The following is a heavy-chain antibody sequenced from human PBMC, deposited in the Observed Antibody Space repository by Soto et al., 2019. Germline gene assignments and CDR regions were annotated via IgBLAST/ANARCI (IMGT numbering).Heavy chain of an antibody. Sequence: EVQLLESGGGLVQPGGSLSLSCAASGFTFGSYAMTWVRRAPGKGLEWVSAISGSGGSTYYADSVKGRFTISRDNSKNTLYLQMNSLRAEDTAVYYCAKGPIWFGRNWFDPWGQGTLVTVSS. CDR2: ISGSGGST. CDR3: AKGPIWFGRNWFDP. J-gene: IGHJ5*02. D-gene: IGHD3-10*01. V-gene: IGHV3-23*01. CDR1: GFTFGSYA.